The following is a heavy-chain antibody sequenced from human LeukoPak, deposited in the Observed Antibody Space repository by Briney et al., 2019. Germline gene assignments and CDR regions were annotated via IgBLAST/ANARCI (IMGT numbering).Heavy chain of an antibody. CDR1: GGSISSHY. V-gene: IGHV4-59*11. CDR3: ARGAGIAVAGNFDY. Sequence: SETLSLTCTVSGGSISSHYWSWIRQPPGKGLEWIGYIYYSGSTNYNPSLKSRVTISVDTSKNQFSLKLSSVTAADTAVYYCARGAGIAVAGNFDYWGQGTLVTVSS. D-gene: IGHD6-19*01. CDR2: IYYSGST. J-gene: IGHJ4*02.